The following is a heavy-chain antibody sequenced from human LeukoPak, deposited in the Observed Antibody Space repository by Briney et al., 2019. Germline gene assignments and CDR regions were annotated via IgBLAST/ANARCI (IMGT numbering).Heavy chain of an antibody. D-gene: IGHD6-19*01. V-gene: IGHV3-30*04. CDR2: ISYDGSNK. CDR1: GFTFSSYA. Sequence: GGSLRLSCAASGFTFSSYAMHWVRQAPGKGLEWVAVISYDGSNKYYADSVKGRFTISRDNSKNTLYLQMNCLRAEDTAVYYCARGGGQWLVRDYYFDYWGQGTLVTVSS. J-gene: IGHJ4*02. CDR3: ARGGGQWLVRDYYFDY.